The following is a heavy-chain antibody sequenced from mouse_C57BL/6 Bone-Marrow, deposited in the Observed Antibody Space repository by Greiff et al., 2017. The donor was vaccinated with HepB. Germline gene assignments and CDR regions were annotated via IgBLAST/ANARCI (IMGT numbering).Heavy chain of an antibody. CDR1: GFTFSDYY. Sequence: EVQGVESGGGLVQPGGSLKLSCAASGFTFSDYYMYWVRQTPEKRLEWVAYISNGGGSTYYPDTVKGRFTISRDNAKNTLYLQMSRLKSEDTAMYYCARRLYDYDLYYAMDYWGQGTSVTVSS. J-gene: IGHJ4*01. CDR3: ARRLYDYDLYYAMDY. V-gene: IGHV5-12*01. CDR2: ISNGGGST. D-gene: IGHD2-4*01.